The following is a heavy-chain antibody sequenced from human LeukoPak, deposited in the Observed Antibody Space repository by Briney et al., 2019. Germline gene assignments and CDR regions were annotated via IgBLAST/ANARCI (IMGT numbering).Heavy chain of an antibody. V-gene: IGHV3-21*01. D-gene: IGHD3-10*01. CDR3: ARDRTEWFGGSSIDY. J-gene: IGHJ4*02. CDR2: ISSSISYI. CDR1: GFTFSSYS. Sequence: GGSLRLSCAPSGFTFSSYSMNWVRPPPGKGLEWVSSISSSISYIYYADSVKGRFTISRDNAKNSLYLQMNSRRAEDTAVYYCARDRTEWFGGSSIDYGGQGTLVTVSS.